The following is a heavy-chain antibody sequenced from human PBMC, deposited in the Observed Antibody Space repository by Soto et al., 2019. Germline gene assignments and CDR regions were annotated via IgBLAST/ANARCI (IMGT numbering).Heavy chain of an antibody. V-gene: IGHV4-39*01. D-gene: IGHD3-3*01. Sequence: SETLSLTCTVSGGSISSSSYYWGWIRQPPGKGLEWIGSIYYSGSTYYNPSLKSRVTISVDTSKDQFSLKLSSVTAADTAVYYCARRVKLLAYFDYWGQGTLVTVSS. CDR3: ARRVKLLAYFDY. CDR2: IYYSGST. J-gene: IGHJ4*02. CDR1: GGSISSSSYY.